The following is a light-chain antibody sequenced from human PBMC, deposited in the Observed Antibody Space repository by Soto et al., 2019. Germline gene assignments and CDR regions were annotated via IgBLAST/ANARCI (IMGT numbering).Light chain of an antibody. CDR3: QVWDANTDHVV. V-gene: IGLV3-21*02. CDR1: NIGSKT. J-gene: IGLJ2*01. CDR2: DDA. Sequence: SYELTQPPSVSVAPGQTARLTCGGSNIGSKTVHWYQQKPGQAPVLVVYDDADRRSGIPERFSGSNSGNTAALTISRVEAGHEADYYCQVWDANTDHVVFGGGTRSPS.